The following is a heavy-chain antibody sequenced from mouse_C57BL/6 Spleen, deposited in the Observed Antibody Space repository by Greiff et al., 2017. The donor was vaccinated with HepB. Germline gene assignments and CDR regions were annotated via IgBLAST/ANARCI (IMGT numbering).Heavy chain of an antibody. Sequence: EVMLVESGPGMVKPSQSLSLTCTVTGYSITSGYDWHWIRHFPGNKLEWMGYISYSGSTNYNPSLKSRISITHDTSKNHFFLKLNSVTTEDTATYYCALRLRYYYAMDYWGQGTSVTVSS. J-gene: IGHJ4*01. CDR3: ALRLRYYYAMDY. CDR1: GYSITSGYD. CDR2: ISYSGST. V-gene: IGHV3-1*01. D-gene: IGHD3-2*02.